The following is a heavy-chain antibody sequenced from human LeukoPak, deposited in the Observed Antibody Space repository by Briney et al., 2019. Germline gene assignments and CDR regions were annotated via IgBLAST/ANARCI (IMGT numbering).Heavy chain of an antibody. V-gene: IGHV1-69*05. CDR1: VGTFSSYA. J-gene: IGHJ4*02. Sequence: SVKVSCKASVGTFSSYAISWVRQAPGQGLEWMGRIIPIFGTANYAQKFQGRVTISTDESTSTAYMELSSLRSEDTAVYYCARETVTTDGDFDYWGQGTLVTVSS. D-gene: IGHD4-11*01. CDR3: ARETVTTDGDFDY. CDR2: IIPIFGTA.